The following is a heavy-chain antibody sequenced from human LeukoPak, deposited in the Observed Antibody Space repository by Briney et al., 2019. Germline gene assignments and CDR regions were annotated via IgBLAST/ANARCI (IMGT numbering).Heavy chain of an antibody. J-gene: IGHJ5*02. CDR2: IHYTETT. CDR1: GGSITTSTYH. CDR3: ARHDGDHSVNWFDP. Sequence: WETLSLTCTVSGGSITTSTYHWRRIPRHGGEGLEWIGSIHYTETTCYNPSRRIPIPLSLYTCKTQFSLNLPSAPATDSDVFYRARHDGDHSVNWFDPWGQGTLVTVSS. V-gene: IGHV4-39*01. D-gene: IGHD3-10*01.